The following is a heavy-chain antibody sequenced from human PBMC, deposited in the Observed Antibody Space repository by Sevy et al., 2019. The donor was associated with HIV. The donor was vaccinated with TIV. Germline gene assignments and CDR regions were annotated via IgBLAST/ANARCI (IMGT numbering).Heavy chain of an antibody. Sequence: SETLSLTCIVSGGSISSSGYYWGWIRQPPGKGLEWIGSIYYSGNTYYNPSLKSRVTISVDTSKKQFSLKLSSVTAADTAVYYCATRLGYCSGSSCYPPEYFHHWGQGTLVTVSS. D-gene: IGHD2-15*01. CDR1: GGSISSSGYY. CDR2: IYYSGNT. CDR3: ATRLGYCSGSSCYPPEYFHH. J-gene: IGHJ1*01. V-gene: IGHV4-39*01.